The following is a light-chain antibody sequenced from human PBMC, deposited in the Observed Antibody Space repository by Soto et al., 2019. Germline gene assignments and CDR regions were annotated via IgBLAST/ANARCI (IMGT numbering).Light chain of an antibody. V-gene: IGKV3-20*01. CDR2: GAS. CDR3: QQYGSSGT. CDR1: QSVSNNY. Sequence: EIVLRQPPGIPSLSPGERATLSCRASQSVSNNYLAWYQQKPGQAPRLLIYGASNTATGIRDRFSGSGSGTDFTLTISRLEPEDFAVYYCQQYGSSGTFGQGTKVDIK. J-gene: IGKJ1*01.